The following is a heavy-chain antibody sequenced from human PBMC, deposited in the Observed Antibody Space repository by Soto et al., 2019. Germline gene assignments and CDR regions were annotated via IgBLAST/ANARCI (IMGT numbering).Heavy chain of an antibody. D-gene: IGHD6-13*01. J-gene: IGHJ5*02. CDR2: IKQDGSEK. CDR3: ARRVAAAGHNWFDP. Sequence: EVKMVESGGGLVQPGGSLRLSCAASGFTFSSYWMSWVRQAPGKGLEWVANIKQDGSEKYYVDSVKGRFTISRDNAKNSLYLQMNSMRAEDTAVYYCARRVAAAGHNWFDPWGQGTLVTVSA. V-gene: IGHV3-7*01. CDR1: GFTFSSYW.